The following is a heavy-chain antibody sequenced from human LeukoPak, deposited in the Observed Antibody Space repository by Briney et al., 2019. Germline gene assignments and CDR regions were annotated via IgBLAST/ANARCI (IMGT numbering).Heavy chain of an antibody. CDR2: INHSGST. CDR1: GGSFSGYY. Sequence: PSETLSLTCAVYGGSFSGYYWSWIRQPPGKGLEWIGEINHSGSTNYNPSLKSRVTISVDTSKNQFSLKLSSVTAADTAVYYCARGVRSRDGYNWLDYWGQGTLVTVSS. CDR3: ARGVRSRDGYNWLDY. D-gene: IGHD5-24*01. V-gene: IGHV4-34*01. J-gene: IGHJ4*02.